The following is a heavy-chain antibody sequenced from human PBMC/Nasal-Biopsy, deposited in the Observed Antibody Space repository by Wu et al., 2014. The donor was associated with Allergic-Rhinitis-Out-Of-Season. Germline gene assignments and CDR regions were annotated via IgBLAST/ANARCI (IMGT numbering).Heavy chain of an antibody. J-gene: IGHJ4*02. V-gene: IGHV4-4*07. CDR2: INTSGNT. CDR1: GGSSSSYY. Sequence: TLSLTCTVSGGSSSSYYWSWIRQPAGRGLEWIGRINTSGNTDYNPSLKSRITMSVDTSKTQFSLKLNSVTAADAAVYYCARGYSYISWYYFDYWGRGTPVTVSS. CDR3: ARGYSYISWYYFDY. D-gene: IGHD5-18*01.